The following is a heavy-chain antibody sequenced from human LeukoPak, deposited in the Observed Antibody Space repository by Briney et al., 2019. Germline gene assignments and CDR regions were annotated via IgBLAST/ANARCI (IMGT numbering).Heavy chain of an antibody. J-gene: IGHJ5*02. CDR1: GFTFSSYG. CDR2: ISYDGSNK. V-gene: IGHV3-30*18. Sequence: PGSSLRLSCAASGFTFSSYGMHWVRQAPGKGLEWVAVISYDGSNKYYADSVKGRFTISRDNSKNTLYLQMNSLRAEDTAVYYCANHFYNLAAWGQGTLVTVSS. D-gene: IGHD1-14*01. CDR3: ANHFYNLAA.